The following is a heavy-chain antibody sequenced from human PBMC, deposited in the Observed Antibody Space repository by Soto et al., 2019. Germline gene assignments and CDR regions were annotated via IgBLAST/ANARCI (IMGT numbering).Heavy chain of an antibody. V-gene: IGHV3-23*01. CDR1: GFTFSSYA. CDR3: ANSYDFWSGYFGFDP. CDR2: ISGSGGST. D-gene: IGHD3-3*01. Sequence: GGSLRLSCAASGFTFSSYAMSWVRQAPGKGLEWVSAISGSGGSTYYADSVKGRFTISRDNSKNTLYLRMNSLRAEDTAVYYCANSYDFWSGYFGFDPWGQGTLVTVSS. J-gene: IGHJ5*02.